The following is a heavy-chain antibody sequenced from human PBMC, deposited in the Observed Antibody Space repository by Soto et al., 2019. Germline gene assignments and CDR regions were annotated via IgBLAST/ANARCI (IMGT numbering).Heavy chain of an antibody. J-gene: IGHJ4*02. CDR3: ASMGADSASY. D-gene: IGHD2-15*01. V-gene: IGHV3-30-3*01. CDR2: ISYDGSNK. CDR1: GFTFSSYA. Sequence: PGGCLRLSCAASGFTFSSYAMHWVRQAPGKGLEWVAVISYDGSNKYYADSVKGRFTISRDNSKNTLYLQMNSLRAEDTAVYYCASMGADSASYWGQGTLVTVSS.